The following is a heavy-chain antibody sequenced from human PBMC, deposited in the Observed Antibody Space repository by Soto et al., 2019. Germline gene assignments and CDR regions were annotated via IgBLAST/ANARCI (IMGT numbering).Heavy chain of an antibody. CDR1: GGSISSYY. CDR3: ARDYYDSSGYYYYYCGMDV. D-gene: IGHD3-22*01. V-gene: IGHV4-4*07. CDR2: IYTSGST. J-gene: IGHJ6*02. Sequence: SETLSLTCTVSGGSISSYYWSWIRQPAGKGLEWIGRIYTSGSTNYNPSLKSRVTMSVDTSKNQFSLKLSSVTAADTAVYYCARDYYDSSGYYYYYCGMDVWGQGTTVTVSS.